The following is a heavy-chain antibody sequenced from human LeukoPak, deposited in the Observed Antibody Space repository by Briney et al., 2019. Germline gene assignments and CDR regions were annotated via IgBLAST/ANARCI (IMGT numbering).Heavy chain of an antibody. CDR3: ARDVATTGWYTFDY. V-gene: IGHV6-1*01. CDR2: TYYRSKWYS. J-gene: IGHJ4*02. D-gene: IGHD6-19*01. CDR1: GDSVSSINGA. Sequence: SQTLSLTCALSGDSVSSINGAWNWVRQSPSRGLEWLGRTYYRSKWYSDYAVPIQGRISINPDTSKNQFTLHLFSVTPDDTAVYYCARDVATTGWYTFDYWGQGTLVTVSS.